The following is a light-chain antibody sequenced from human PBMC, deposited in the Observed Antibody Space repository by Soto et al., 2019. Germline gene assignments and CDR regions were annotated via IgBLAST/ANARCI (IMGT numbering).Light chain of an antibody. CDR3: QRYGCTRLWT. Sequence: DIPMTQSPSTLSASVGDRVTITCRASQSISSWLAWYQQKPGKAPKLLIYKASSLESGVRSRCSGSGSGSDLTISSLGLEDFALAYCQRYGCTRLWTFGGGTRVEIK. CDR1: QSISSW. V-gene: IGKV1-5*03. J-gene: IGKJ4*01. CDR2: KAS.